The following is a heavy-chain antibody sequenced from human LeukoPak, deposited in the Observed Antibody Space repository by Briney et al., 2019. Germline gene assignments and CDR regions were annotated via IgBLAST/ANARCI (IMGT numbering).Heavy chain of an antibody. V-gene: IGHV4-30-2*01. CDR3: ARRKGVWRGYSYGFADPFFDY. D-gene: IGHD5-18*01. CDR2: IYHSGST. J-gene: IGHJ4*02. CDR1: GGSISSGGYS. Sequence: PSETLSLTCAVSGGSISSGGYSWSWIRQPPGKGLEWIGYIYHSGSTYYNPSLKSRVTISVDRSKNQFSLKLSSVTAADTAVYYCARRKGVWRGYSYGFADPFFDYWGQGTLVTVSS.